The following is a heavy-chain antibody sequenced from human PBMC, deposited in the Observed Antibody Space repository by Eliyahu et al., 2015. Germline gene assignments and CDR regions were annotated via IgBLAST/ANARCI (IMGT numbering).Heavy chain of an antibody. CDR2: INHSGST. CDR1: GGSFSGYY. CDR3: ASGAVTTGGACDV. Sequence: QVQLQQWGAGLLKPSETLSLTCAVYGGSFSGYYWGWIRQPPGKGLEWIGEINHSGSTNYNPSLKSRVTISVDTSKNQFSLKLSSVTAADTAVYYCASGAVTTGGACDVWGQGTTVTVSS. J-gene: IGHJ6*02. D-gene: IGHD4-17*01. V-gene: IGHV4-34*01.